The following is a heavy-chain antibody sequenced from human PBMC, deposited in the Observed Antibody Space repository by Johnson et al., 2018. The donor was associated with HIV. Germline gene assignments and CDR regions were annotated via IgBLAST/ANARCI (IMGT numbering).Heavy chain of an antibody. D-gene: IGHD5-18*01. Sequence: QVKLVESGGGLVQPGGSLTLSCAASGFTFSDYYMSWIRQAPGKGLDWVSYISSTGTTIYYADSVKGRFTISRDNAMKSLFLQINSLRAEDTAVYYCARNRPVSYGYRGAFDFWGQGTMVTVSS. CDR1: GFTFSDYY. V-gene: IGHV3-11*04. CDR2: ISSTGTTI. J-gene: IGHJ3*01. CDR3: ARNRPVSYGYRGAFDF.